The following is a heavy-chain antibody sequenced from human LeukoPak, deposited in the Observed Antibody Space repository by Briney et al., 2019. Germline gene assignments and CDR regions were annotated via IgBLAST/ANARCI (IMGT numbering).Heavy chain of an antibody. CDR1: GGSISSSSYY. CDR3: ASARYSYGPAFYMVV. D-gene: IGHD5-18*01. CDR2: IYYSGST. Sequence: SETLSLTCTVSGGSISSSSYYWGWIRQPPGKGLEWIGYIYYSGSTNYNPSLKSRVTISVDTSKNQSSLKLSSVTAADTAVYYCASARYSYGPAFYMVVWGKGTTVTVSS. V-gene: IGHV4-61*05. J-gene: IGHJ6*03.